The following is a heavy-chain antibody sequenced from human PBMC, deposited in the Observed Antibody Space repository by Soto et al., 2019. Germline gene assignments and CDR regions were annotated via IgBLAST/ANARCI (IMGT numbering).Heavy chain of an antibody. CDR2: IYPGDSDT. CDR1: GYSFTSYW. V-gene: IGHV5-51*01. J-gene: IGHJ6*02. CDR3: ARRGIAAAGTPRYYGMDF. Sequence: PGESLKISCKGSGYSFTSYWIGWVRQMPGKGLEWMGIIYPGDSDTRYSPSFQGQVTISADKSISTAYLQWSSLKASDTAMYYCARRGIAAAGTPRYYGMDFWGQGTKVTVSS. D-gene: IGHD6-13*01.